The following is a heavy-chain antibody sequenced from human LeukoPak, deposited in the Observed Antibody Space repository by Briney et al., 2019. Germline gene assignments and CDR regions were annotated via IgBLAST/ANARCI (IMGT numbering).Heavy chain of an antibody. D-gene: IGHD3-22*01. CDR3: ARDNYDSSGYYFD. CDR1: GFTFSSYE. J-gene: IGHJ4*02. V-gene: IGHV3-48*03. CDR2: ISSSGSTI. Sequence: PGGSLRLSCAAPGFTFSSYEMNWVRQAPGKGLEWVSFISSSGSTIYYADSVKGRFTISRDNAKNSLYLQMNSLRAEDTAVYYCARDNYDSSGYYFDSGQGTLVTVSS.